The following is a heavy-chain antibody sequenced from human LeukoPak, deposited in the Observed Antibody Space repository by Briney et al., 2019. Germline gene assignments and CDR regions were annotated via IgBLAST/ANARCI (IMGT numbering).Heavy chain of an antibody. V-gene: IGHV3-11*06. Sequence: GGSLRLSCTASGFIFSDFYMSWIRQAPGKGLEWLSYISPTSSDTNYADSVKGRFFVSRDNARKSLYLQMNSLRAEDTAVYYCVKTGGRNGGDSWGQGILVTVSS. D-gene: IGHD3-16*01. CDR3: VKTGGRNGGDS. CDR1: GFIFSDFY. CDR2: ISPTSSDT. J-gene: IGHJ4*02.